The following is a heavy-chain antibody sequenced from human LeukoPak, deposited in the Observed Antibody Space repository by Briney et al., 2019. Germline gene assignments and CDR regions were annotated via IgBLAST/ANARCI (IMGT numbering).Heavy chain of an antibody. D-gene: IGHD2-2*01. V-gene: IGHV3-69-1*01. CDR2: ISSSSTI. CDR3: AKDRFSRYQLLST. CDR1: GFTVSSNY. Sequence: GGSLRLSCAASGFTVSSNYMGWVRQAPGKGLEWVSYISSSSTIYYADSVKGRFTISRDNAKNSLYLQMNSLRAEDTAVYYCAKDRFSRYQLLSTWGQGTLVTVSS. J-gene: IGHJ5*02.